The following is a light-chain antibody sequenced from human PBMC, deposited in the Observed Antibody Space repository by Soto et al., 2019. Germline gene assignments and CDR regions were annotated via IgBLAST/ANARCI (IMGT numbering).Light chain of an antibody. Sequence: EVVLTQSPGTLSLSPGERATLSCRASQSVTSSYLAWYQQKPGQAPRLLIYGASSRATGVPDRYSGSGSGKDLTLPNTGLCAHDFAVYLCQREGSSPIMYTFGQGTKLGVK. J-gene: IGKJ2*01. CDR3: QREGSSPIMYT. V-gene: IGKV3-20*01. CDR2: GAS. CDR1: QSVTSSY.